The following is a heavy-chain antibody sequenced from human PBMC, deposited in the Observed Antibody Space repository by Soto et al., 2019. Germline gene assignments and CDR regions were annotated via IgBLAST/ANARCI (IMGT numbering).Heavy chain of an antibody. J-gene: IGHJ4*02. D-gene: IGHD5-12*01. V-gene: IGHV1-2*02. Sequence: QLVQSGAEVKKPGASVRVSCKTSGPTFIAYYIHWVRQAPGQGLEWMGWIDPKSGGNTYEQKFLGRVTMTRATSINTAYMDLNRLTADATAVYYCARVSVDVPEWGQGTLITVAS. CDR2: IDPKSGGN. CDR3: ARVSVDVPE. CDR1: GPTFIAYY.